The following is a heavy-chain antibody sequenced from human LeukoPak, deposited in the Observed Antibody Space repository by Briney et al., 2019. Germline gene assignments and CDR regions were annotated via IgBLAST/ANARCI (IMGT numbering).Heavy chain of an antibody. D-gene: IGHD3-10*01. V-gene: IGHV4-4*07. CDR2: IYTSGST. CDR1: GGSISSFY. J-gene: IGHJ6*03. Sequence: SETLSLTCTVSGGSISSFYWSWIRQPAGKGLEWIGRIYTSGSTNYNPSLKSRVTMSVDTSKNQFSLKLSSVTAADTAVYYCKGSGSPYYMDVWGKGTTVTVSS. CDR3: KGSGSPYYMDV.